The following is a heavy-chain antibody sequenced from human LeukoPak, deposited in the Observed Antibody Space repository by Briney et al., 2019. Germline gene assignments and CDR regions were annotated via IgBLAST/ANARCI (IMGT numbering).Heavy chain of an antibody. D-gene: IGHD5-18*01. J-gene: IGHJ4*01. CDR1: GGSISSYY. Sequence: SETLSLTCTVSGGSISSYYWSWIRQPPGKGLDWIGYIYYSGSTNYNPSLKSRVTISVDTSKNQFSLKLSSVTAADTAVYHCAREAMYSYGNNFDYWGQGTLVTVSS. CDR3: AREAMYSYGNNFDY. V-gene: IGHV4-59*01. CDR2: IYYSGST.